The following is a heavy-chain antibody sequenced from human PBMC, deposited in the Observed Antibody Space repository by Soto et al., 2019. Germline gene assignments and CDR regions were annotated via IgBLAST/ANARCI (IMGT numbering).Heavy chain of an antibody. V-gene: IGHV1-69*01. CDR1: GGTFSSYA. Sequence: QVQLVQSGAEVKKPGSSVKVSCKASGGTFSSYAISWVRQAPGQGLEWMGGIIPIFGTPNYAQKFQGRVTITADESTSTAYMELSSLRSEDTAVYYCARCGYSGYDLLDGMDVWGQGATVTVSS. CDR3: ARCGYSGYDLLDGMDV. J-gene: IGHJ6*02. CDR2: IIPIFGTP. D-gene: IGHD5-12*01.